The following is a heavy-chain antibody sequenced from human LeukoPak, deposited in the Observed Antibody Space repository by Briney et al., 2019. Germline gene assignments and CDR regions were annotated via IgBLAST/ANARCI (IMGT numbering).Heavy chain of an antibody. D-gene: IGHD6-13*01. CDR1: GFTFSSYA. CDR2: ISGSGGST. J-gene: IGHJ5*02. V-gene: IGHV3-23*01. Sequence: PGGSLRLSCAASGFTFSSYAMNWVRQAPGKGLEWVSVISGSGGSTHYADSVKGRFTTSRDNSKNMVYLQMNSLTVEDTAVYYCARDNSIGATGSWWFDPWGQGTLVTVSS. CDR3: ARDNSIGATGSWWFDP.